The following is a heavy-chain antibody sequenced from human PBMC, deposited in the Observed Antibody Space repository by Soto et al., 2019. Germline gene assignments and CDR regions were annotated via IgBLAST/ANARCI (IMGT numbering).Heavy chain of an antibody. V-gene: IGHV1-69*19. CDR3: AREVQVHTPAFVY. Sequence: QVQLVQSGAEMKKPGSSVKVSCQSSGGTFNTYAMNWVRQAPGQGPEWMGDISPMFGAANYAPKFQGRVTITADDSTGTSYIQLSSLPSEDTALYFCAREVQVHTPAFVYWGQGTLVTVSS. D-gene: IGHD3-10*01. CDR1: GGTFNTYA. J-gene: IGHJ4*02. CDR2: ISPMFGAA.